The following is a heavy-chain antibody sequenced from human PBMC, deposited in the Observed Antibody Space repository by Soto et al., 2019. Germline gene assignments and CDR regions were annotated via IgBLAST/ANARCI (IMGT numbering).Heavy chain of an antibody. CDR2: INHSGST. D-gene: IGHD4-17*01. CDR1: GGSFSGYY. Sequence: QVQLQQWGAGLLKPSETLSLTCAVYGGSFSGYYWSWIRQPPGKGLEWIGEINHSGSTNYNPSLKSRVTIPVDTSKNQFSLKLSSVTAADTAVYYCARLVFSDYGYDYWGQGTLVTVSS. CDR3: ARLVFSDYGYDY. V-gene: IGHV4-34*01. J-gene: IGHJ4*02.